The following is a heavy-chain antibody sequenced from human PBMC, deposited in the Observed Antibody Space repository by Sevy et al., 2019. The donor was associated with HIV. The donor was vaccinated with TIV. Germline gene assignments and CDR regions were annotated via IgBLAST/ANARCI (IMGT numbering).Heavy chain of an antibody. V-gene: IGHV4-59*13. J-gene: IGHJ4*02. Sequence: SETLSLTCTVSSGSISTFYWSWIRQPPGKGLEWIGYIYSSGISNFNPSLKSRVTISLDTFKSQFSLKLTSVTAADTAVYYCAREWVGASRSFDYWGQGTLVTVSS. CDR2: IYSSGIS. D-gene: IGHD1-26*01. CDR1: SGSISTFY. CDR3: AREWVGASRSFDY.